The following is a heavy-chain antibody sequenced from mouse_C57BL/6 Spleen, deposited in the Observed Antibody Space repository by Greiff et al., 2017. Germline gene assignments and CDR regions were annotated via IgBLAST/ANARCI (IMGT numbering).Heavy chain of an antibody. D-gene: IGHD2-4*01. CDR3: ARSGDYDGFYY. V-gene: IGHV1-39*01. Sequence: EVQLQQSGPELVKPGASVKISCKASGYSFPSSTMNWVKQSNGKGLEWIGEINPTYGPTSYNRKFKGKATLTVDQTSSTAYMQLNGLTLEETAVYYCARSGDYDGFYYWGQGATLAVSS. CDR2: INPTYGPT. J-gene: IGHJ2*01. CDR1: GYSFPSST.